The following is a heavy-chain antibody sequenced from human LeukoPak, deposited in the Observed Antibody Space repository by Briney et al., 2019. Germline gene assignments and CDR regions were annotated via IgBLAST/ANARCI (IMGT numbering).Heavy chain of an antibody. CDR3: AKGHSSGWLPAH. D-gene: IGHD6-19*01. Sequence: GGSLRLPCAASGFTFSSYAMNWVRQAPGKGLDWVSSISTGDYTYYADSVKGRFTISRDNSKNTLYLQMNSLIAEDTAIYYCAKGHSSGWLPAHWGQGTLVTVSS. V-gene: IGHV3-23*01. J-gene: IGHJ4*02. CDR1: GFTFSSYA. CDR2: ISTGDYT.